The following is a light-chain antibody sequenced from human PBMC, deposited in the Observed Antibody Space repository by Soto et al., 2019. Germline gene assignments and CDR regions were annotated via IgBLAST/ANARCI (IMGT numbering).Light chain of an antibody. CDR2: DVS. J-gene: IGLJ1*01. CDR3: SSFTTTNTYV. V-gene: IGLV2-14*03. CDR1: SSDVGTHNF. Sequence: QSALTQPASVSGSPGQSIAMSCTGTSSDVGTHNFVSWYQQHPGKAPKLIIYDVSNRPSGVSDRFFGSKSGNTASLTISGLQAEDEADYYCSSFTTTNTYVFGTGTKVT.